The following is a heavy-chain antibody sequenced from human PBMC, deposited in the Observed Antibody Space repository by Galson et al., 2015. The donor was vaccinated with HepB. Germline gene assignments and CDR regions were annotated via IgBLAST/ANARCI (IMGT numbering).Heavy chain of an antibody. CDR2: IIPIPGIA. D-gene: IGHD3-22*01. J-gene: IGHJ4*02. CDR3: ARAYYYDSSGYSTFDY. CDR1: GGTFSSYA. V-gene: IGHV1-69*04. Sequence: SVKVSCKASGGTFSSYAISWVRQAPGQGLEWMGRIIPIPGIANYAQKFQGRVTITADKSTSTAYMELSSLRSEDTAVYYCARAYYYDSSGYSTFDYWGQGTLVTVSS.